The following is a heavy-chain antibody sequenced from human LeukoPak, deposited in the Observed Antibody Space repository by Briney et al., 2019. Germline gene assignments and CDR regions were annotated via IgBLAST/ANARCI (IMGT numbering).Heavy chain of an antibody. V-gene: IGHV4-4*02. D-gene: IGHD4/OR15-4a*01. CDR2: IYHSGST. J-gene: IGHJ5*02. CDR3: ARGTMAAGFDP. Sequence: PSETLSLTCAVSGGSISSSNWWSWVRQPPGKGLEWIGEIYHSGSTNYNPSLKSRVTVSVDTSENQFSLKLNSVTAADTAIYYCARGTMAAGFDPWGQRTLVTVSS. CDR1: GGSISSSNW.